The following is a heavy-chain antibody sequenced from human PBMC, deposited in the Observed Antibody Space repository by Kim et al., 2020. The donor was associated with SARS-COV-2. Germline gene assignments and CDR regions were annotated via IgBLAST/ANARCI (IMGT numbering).Heavy chain of an antibody. CDR3: TTGAGGSWSSGLTQVDY. V-gene: IGHV3-15*01. Sequence: GGSLRLSCAASGFTFSNAWMSWVRQAPGKGLEWVGRIKSKTDGRTTDYAAPVQGRFTIARDDSKNTLYLQMNSLKTEDTAVYYCTTGAGGSWSSGLTQVDYWWQGTLVTVAS. J-gene: IGHJ4*02. CDR2: IKSKTDGRTT. CDR1: GFTFSNAW. D-gene: IGHD3-16*01.